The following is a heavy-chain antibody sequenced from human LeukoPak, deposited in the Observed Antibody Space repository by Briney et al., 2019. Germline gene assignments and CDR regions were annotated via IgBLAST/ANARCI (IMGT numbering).Heavy chain of an antibody. J-gene: IGHJ3*02. D-gene: IGHD4-23*01. Sequence: ASVKVSCKASGYTFTGYYIHWVRQAPGQGLEWMGWINPNSGGTNSAQKFQGRVTMTRDTSISTAYMELSRLRSDDTAVYYCARTVGPYRSDAFDIWGQGTMVTVSS. V-gene: IGHV1-2*02. CDR2: INPNSGGT. CDR3: ARTVGPYRSDAFDI. CDR1: GYTFTGYY.